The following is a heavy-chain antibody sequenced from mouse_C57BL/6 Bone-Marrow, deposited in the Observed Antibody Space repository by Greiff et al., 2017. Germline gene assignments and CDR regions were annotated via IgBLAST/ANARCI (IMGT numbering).Heavy chain of an antibody. V-gene: IGHV1-64*01. CDR3: ATFYYGNFYWYFDV. CDR2: IHPNSGST. Sequence: QVQLKQPGAELVKPGASVKLSCKASGYTFTSYWMHWVKQRPGQGLEWIGMIHPNSGSTNYNEKFKSKATLTVDKSSSTAYMQLSSLTSEDSAVYYCATFYYGNFYWYFDVWGTGTTVTVSS. CDR1: GYTFTSYW. D-gene: IGHD2-1*01. J-gene: IGHJ1*03.